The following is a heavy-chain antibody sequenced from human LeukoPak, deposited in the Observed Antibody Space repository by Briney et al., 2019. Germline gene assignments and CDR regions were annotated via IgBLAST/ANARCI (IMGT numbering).Heavy chain of an antibody. CDR1: GGSISSSSYY. CDR3: ARDSLDYGGNSDAFDI. Sequence: SETLSLTCTVSGGSISSSSYYWGWIRQPPGKGLEWIGSIYYSGSTYYNPSLKSRVTISVDTSKNQFSLKLSSVTAADTAVYYCARDSLDYGGNSDAFDIWGQGTMVTVSS. D-gene: IGHD4-23*01. V-gene: IGHV4-39*07. J-gene: IGHJ3*02. CDR2: IYYSGST.